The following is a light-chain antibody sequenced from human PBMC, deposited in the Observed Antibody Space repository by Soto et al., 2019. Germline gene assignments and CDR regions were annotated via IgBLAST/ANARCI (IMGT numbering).Light chain of an antibody. CDR3: NTYTSRSTYV. J-gene: IGLJ1*01. V-gene: IGLV2-14*03. CDR1: SSEVGGYNY. Sequence: QSVLTQPSFVFESPGPSIPIPCTGTSSEVGGYNYVTWYQQHPGKAPKLMIYDVSNRPSGVSDRFSGSKSGNTASLTISGLQAEDEGDYYCNTYTSRSTYVFGTGTKVTVL. CDR2: DVS.